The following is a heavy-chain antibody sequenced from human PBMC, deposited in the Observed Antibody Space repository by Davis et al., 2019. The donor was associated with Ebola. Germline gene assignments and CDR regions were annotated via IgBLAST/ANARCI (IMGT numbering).Heavy chain of an antibody. CDR1: GYTFSNYW. J-gene: IGHJ4*02. Sequence: GESLKISCKGSGYTFSNYWIGWVRQVPGKGLDWMGIIYPGDSDTTYSPSFQGQVTISADKSISTAYLQWNRLKASDTATYYCARSPGRSSGWYFDFWGQGILVTVSS. CDR3: ARSPGRSSGWYFDF. D-gene: IGHD6-19*01. V-gene: IGHV5-51*01. CDR2: IYPGDSDT.